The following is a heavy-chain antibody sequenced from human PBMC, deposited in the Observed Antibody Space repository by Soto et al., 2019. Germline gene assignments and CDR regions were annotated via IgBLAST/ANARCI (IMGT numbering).Heavy chain of an antibody. V-gene: IGHV1-8*01. D-gene: IGHD5-18*01. CDR1: GYTSTNND. Sequence: GPVKVSCKASGYTSTNNDVTWVRRATGQGLEWMGWMNPGSGDTGYAQKFQGRVTMTRNISIATAYMELSSLRSEDTAIYYCARMASFGSLNWFDPWGQGTLVTVSS. CDR2: MNPGSGDT. J-gene: IGHJ5*02. CDR3: ARMASFGSLNWFDP.